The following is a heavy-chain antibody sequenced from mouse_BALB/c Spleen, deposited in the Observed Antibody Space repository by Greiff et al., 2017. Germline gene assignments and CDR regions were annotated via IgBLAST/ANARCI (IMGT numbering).Heavy chain of an antibody. Sequence: VKVVESGAELVRPGSSVKISCKASGYAFSSYWMNWVKQRPGQGLEWIGQIYPGDGDTNYNGKFKGKATLTADKSSSTAYMQLSSLTSEDSAVYFCARRYYGSSYWYFDVWGAGTTVTVSS. CDR3: ARRYYGSSYWYFDV. V-gene: IGHV1-80*01. D-gene: IGHD1-1*01. J-gene: IGHJ1*01. CDR2: IYPGDGDT. CDR1: GYAFSSYW.